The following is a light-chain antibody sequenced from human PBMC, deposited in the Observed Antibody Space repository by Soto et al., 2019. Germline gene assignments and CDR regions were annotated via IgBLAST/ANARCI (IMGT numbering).Light chain of an antibody. CDR1: QSINSE. CDR2: GAS. V-gene: IGKV3-15*01. Sequence: EIVMTQSPATLSLSPGERAALSCRASQSINSELAWYQQKPGQPPRLLIYGASTRATGVPARFTGSESGSEFTITISGLQSEDFAVYYCQQGHNWPLSFGQGIRLEI. J-gene: IGKJ2*01. CDR3: QQGHNWPLS.